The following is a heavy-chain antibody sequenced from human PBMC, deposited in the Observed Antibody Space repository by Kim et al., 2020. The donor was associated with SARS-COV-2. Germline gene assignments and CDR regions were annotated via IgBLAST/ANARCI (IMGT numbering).Heavy chain of an antibody. J-gene: IGHJ1*01. D-gene: IGHD2-2*01. CDR2: ISHTRGT. CDR1: GDSINRDEYF. Sequence: TLSLTCTVSGDSINRDEYFWTWIRQPPGKGLEWMGYISHTRGTFYNPSVKSRLTLSLDTSKNQISLELASVTAADTAVYFYARPLEYKGNGFYANWG. CDR3: ARPLEYKGNGFYAN. V-gene: IGHV4-30-4*01.